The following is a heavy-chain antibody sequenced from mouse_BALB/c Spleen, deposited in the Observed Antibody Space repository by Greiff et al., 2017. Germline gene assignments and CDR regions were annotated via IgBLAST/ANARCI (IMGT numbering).Heavy chain of an antibody. CDR3: ARQLDGTGAMDY. V-gene: IGHV5-6*01. CDR2: ISSGGSYT. D-gene: IGHD3-3*01. Sequence: EVKLVESGGDLVKPGGSLKLSCAASGSTFSSYGMSWVRQTPDKKLEWVATISSGGSYTYYPDSVKGRFTISRDNAKNTLYLQMSSLKTEDTAMYYYARQLDGTGAMDYWGQGTSVTVSS. J-gene: IGHJ4*01. CDR1: GSTFSSYG.